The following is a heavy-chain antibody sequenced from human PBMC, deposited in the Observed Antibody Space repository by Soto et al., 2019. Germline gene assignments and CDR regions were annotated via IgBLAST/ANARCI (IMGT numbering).Heavy chain of an antibody. V-gene: IGHV4-31*03. CDR3: ARSSWEWFDP. CDR2: IYYSGST. Sequence: SETLSLTCTVSGGSISSGGYDWSWIRQHPGKGLEWIGYIYYSGSTYYNPSLKSRVTISVDTSKNQFSLKLSSVTAADTAVYYCARSSWEWFDPWGQGTLVTVPQ. J-gene: IGHJ5*02. CDR1: GGSISSGGYD. D-gene: IGHD6-6*01.